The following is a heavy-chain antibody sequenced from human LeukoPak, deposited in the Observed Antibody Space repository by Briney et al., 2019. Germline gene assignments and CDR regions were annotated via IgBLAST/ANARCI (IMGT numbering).Heavy chain of an antibody. CDR3: ARTTTVTTRDAFDI. Sequence: GGSLRLSCAASGFTFSSYAMSWVRQAPGKGLEWVSSISSSSSYIYYADSVKGRFTISRDNAKNSLYLQMNSLRAEDTAVYYCARTTTVTTRDAFDIWGQGTMVTVSS. D-gene: IGHD4-17*01. J-gene: IGHJ3*02. CDR2: ISSSSSYI. V-gene: IGHV3-21*01. CDR1: GFTFSSYA.